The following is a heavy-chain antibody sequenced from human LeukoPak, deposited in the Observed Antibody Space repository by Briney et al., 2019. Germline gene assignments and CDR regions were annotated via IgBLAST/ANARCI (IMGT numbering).Heavy chain of an antibody. V-gene: IGHV4-59*01. CDR1: GGSISSYY. D-gene: IGHD2-2*01. Sequence: SETLSLTCTVSGGSISSYYWSWIRQPPGKGLEWIGYIYYSGSTNYNPSLKSRVTISVDTSKNQFSLKLSSVTAADTAVYYCARGGYCSSTSCYADAFDIWGQGTMVTVSS. CDR3: ARGGYCSSTSCYADAFDI. J-gene: IGHJ3*02. CDR2: IYYSGST.